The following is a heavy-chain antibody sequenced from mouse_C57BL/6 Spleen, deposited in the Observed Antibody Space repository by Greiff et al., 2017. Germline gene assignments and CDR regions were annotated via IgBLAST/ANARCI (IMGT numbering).Heavy chain of an antibody. CDR2: IWSGGST. CDR1: GFSLTSYG. D-gene: IGHD1-1*01. J-gene: IGHJ3*01. V-gene: IGHV2-2*01. Sequence: QVQLKESGPGLVQPSQSLSITCTVSGFSLTSYGVHWVRQSPGKGLEWLGVIWSGGSTDYNAAFISRLSISKDNSKSQVFFKMNRLRADDTAIYYGARGGTTVVAPFAYWGHGTLVTVSA. CDR3: ARGGTTVVAPFAY.